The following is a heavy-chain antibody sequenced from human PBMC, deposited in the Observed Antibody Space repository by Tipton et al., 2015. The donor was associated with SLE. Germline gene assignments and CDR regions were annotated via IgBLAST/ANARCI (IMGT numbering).Heavy chain of an antibody. CDR1: GFIFSDYA. CDR2: ISFDESNK. J-gene: IGHJ4*02. V-gene: IGHV3-30*04. D-gene: IGHD3-3*01. Sequence: SLRLSCAASGFIFSDYAMHWVRQAPGKGLEWVAVISFDESNKEYTDSVKGRFTISRDNSKNTLESQMHSLRVEDTALYYCARGFDFWRAFEYWGQGARVTVSS. CDR3: ARGFDFWRAFEY.